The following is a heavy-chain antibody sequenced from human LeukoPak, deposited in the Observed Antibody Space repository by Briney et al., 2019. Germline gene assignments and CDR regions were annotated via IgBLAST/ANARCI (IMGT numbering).Heavy chain of an antibody. CDR2: VYPGHSDT. D-gene: IGHD3-9*01. J-gene: IGHJ4*02. CDR3: ARLLTLTGYIDY. V-gene: IGHV5-51*01. CDR1: GSRFTSYW. Sequence: GESLKISGKGSGSRFTSYWIGWVGQMPGKDLEGMGSVYPGHSDTSSSPSFQGPLTISADKSISTAYLQWSSLKASDTAMYYCARLLTLTGYIDYWGQGTLVTVSS.